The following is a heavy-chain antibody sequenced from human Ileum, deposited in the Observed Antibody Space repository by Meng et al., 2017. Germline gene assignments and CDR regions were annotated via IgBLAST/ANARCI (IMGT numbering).Heavy chain of an antibody. CDR3: ARGGHDSSGYYSFDY. D-gene: IGHD3-22*01. CDR2: INHSGST. CDR1: GGSFSGYY. V-gene: IGHV4-34*01. Sequence: QVQLQQSGAGLLEPSETLSLTCAVYGGSFSGYYWSWIRQPPGKGLEWIGEINHSGSTNYNPSLKSRVTISVDTSKNQFSLKLSSVTAADTAVYYCARGGHDSSGYYSFDYWGQGTLVTVSS. J-gene: IGHJ4*02.